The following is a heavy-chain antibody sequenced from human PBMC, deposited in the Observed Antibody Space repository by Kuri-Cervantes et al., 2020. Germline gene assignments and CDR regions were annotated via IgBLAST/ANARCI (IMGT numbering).Heavy chain of an antibody. Sequence: GESLKISCAASGFTFSRYGMHWVRQAPGKGLEWVAVIWYAGSPKYYADSVKGRFTISRDNSKNTLYLQMNSLRAEDTAVYYCAKDPSGYSYGRFDYWGRGTLVTVSS. CDR2: IWYAGSPK. D-gene: IGHD5-18*01. CDR1: GFTFSRYG. J-gene: IGHJ4*02. V-gene: IGHV3-30*02. CDR3: AKDPSGYSYGRFDY.